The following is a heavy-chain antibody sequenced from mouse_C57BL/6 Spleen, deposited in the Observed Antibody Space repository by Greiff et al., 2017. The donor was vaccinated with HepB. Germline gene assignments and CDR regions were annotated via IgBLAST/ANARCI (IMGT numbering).Heavy chain of an antibody. V-gene: IGHV1-15*01. CDR1: GYTFTDYE. CDR3: TRSFTHEAMDY. J-gene: IGHJ4*01. CDR2: IDPETGGT. Sequence: QVQLQQSGAELVRPGASVTLSCKASGYTFTDYEMHWVKQTPVHGLEWIGAIDPETGGTAYNQKFKGKAILTADKSSSTASMELRSLTSEDSAVYYCTRSFTHEAMDYWGQGTSVTVSS.